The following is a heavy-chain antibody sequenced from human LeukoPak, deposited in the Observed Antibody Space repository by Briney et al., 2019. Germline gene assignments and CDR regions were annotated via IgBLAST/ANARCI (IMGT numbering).Heavy chain of an antibody. Sequence: GGSLRLSCAGSGLIFSTYWMSWVRQAPGKGLEWVANIKQDGSEKYYVDSVKGRFTVSRDNAKNSLYLQMNRLRAEDTAAYYCVREVTTGDYYMDVWGKGTTVTVSS. CDR2: IKQDGSEK. V-gene: IGHV3-7*01. CDR3: VREVTTGDYYMDV. J-gene: IGHJ6*03. D-gene: IGHD4-17*01. CDR1: GLIFSTYW.